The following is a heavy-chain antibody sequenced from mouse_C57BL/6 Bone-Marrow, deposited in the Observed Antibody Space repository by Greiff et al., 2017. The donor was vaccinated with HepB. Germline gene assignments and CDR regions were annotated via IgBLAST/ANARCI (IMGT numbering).Heavy chain of an antibody. Sequence: QVHVKQSGPELVKPGASVKLSCKASGYTFTSYDINWVKQRPGQGLEWIGWIYPRDGSTKYNEKFKGKATLTVDTSSSTAYMELHSLTSEDSAVYFCARALTTVVHFWYFDVWGTGTTVTVSS. V-gene: IGHV1-85*01. CDR1: GYTFTSYD. J-gene: IGHJ1*03. CDR3: ARALTTVVHFWYFDV. CDR2: IYPRDGST. D-gene: IGHD1-1*01.